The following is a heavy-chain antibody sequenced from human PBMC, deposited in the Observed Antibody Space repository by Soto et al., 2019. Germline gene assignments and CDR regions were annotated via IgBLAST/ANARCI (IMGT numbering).Heavy chain of an antibody. J-gene: IGHJ6*02. Sequence: QAQLVQSGAEVRKPGASVKVSCKASGYTFTTYDINWERQAPGQGLEWLGWMDPNSGSTGYAQNFQGRITMTRNISRNTAHMELSSLQSEDTAVYYCARERKFDFWRKGLDVWGQGTTVTVSS. D-gene: IGHD3-3*01. CDR1: GYTFTTYD. V-gene: IGHV1-8*01. CDR2: MDPNSGST. CDR3: ARERKFDFWRKGLDV.